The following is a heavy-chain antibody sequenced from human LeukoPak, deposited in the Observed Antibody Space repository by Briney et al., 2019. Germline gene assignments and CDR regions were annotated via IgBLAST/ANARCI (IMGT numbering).Heavy chain of an antibody. CDR2: IYYSGRT. Sequence: SETLSLTCNASGGSISSYYCSWIRQPPGKGLEWIGYIYYSGRTNYNPSLKSRVTISVDTSKHQLSLKLSSVTAADTAVYYCARRPSHSSYYYYYYMDVWGKATTVTVSS. J-gene: IGHJ6*03. V-gene: IGHV4-59*01. D-gene: IGHD6-13*01. CDR3: ARRPSHSSYYYYYYMDV. CDR1: GGSISSYY.